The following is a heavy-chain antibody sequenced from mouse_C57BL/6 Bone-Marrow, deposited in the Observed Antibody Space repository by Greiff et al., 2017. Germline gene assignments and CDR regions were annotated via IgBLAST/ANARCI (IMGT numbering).Heavy chain of an antibody. J-gene: IGHJ2*01. V-gene: IGHV1-62-2*01. CDR2: FYPGSGSI. CDR1: GYTFTEYT. CDR3: ERREARYYGSSYDFDY. Sequence: QVQLQQSGAELVKPGASVKLSCKASGYTFTEYTIHWVKQRSGQVLEWIGWFYPGSGSIKYNEKFKDKATLTADKSSSTVYLELSRLTSEDSAVXFCERREARYYGSSYDFDYWGRGTTLTVSS. D-gene: IGHD1-1*01.